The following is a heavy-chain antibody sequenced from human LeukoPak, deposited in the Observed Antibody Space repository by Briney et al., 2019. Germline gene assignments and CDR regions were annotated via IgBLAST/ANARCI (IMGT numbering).Heavy chain of an antibody. J-gene: IGHJ4*02. D-gene: IGHD4-23*01. V-gene: IGHV4-4*02. CDR2: IFHNGST. Sequence: SETLSLTCAVSGDSISSSNWLTWVRHPPGKGLEWIGEIFHNGSTNYSPSLKSRVTISRDKSKNHFSLNLRSVTAADTAVYYCARNSGDYWGLGTLVTVSS. CDR1: GDSISSSNW. CDR3: ARNSGDY.